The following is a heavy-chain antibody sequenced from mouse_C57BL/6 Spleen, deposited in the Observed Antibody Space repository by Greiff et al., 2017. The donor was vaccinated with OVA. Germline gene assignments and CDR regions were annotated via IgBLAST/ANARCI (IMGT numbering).Heavy chain of an antibody. CDR2: IDPSDSYT. J-gene: IGHJ3*01. CDR1: GYTFTSYW. D-gene: IGHD1-1*01. Sequence: VQLQQPGAELVRPGTSVKLSCKASGYTFTSYWMHWVKQRPGQGLEWIGVIDPSDSYTNYNQKFKGKATLTVDTSSSTAYMQLSSLTSEDSAVYYCARAEYYYGSSPWFAYWGQGTLVTVSA. V-gene: IGHV1-59*01. CDR3: ARAEYYYGSSPWFAY.